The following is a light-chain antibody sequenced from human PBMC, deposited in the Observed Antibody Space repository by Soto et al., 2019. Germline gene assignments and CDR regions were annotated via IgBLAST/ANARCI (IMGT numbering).Light chain of an antibody. CDR1: QTICGW. J-gene: IGKJ5*01. CDR3: QQRNVWPPVT. V-gene: IGKV1-5*01. Sequence: DIQLTQSPSTLSASVGDRVTITCRASQTICGWLAWYQQKPGKVPRLLMYDAFSLESGVSSRFSGSGSGTDFTLTISSLEPEDAAVYYCQQRNVWPPVTFGQGTRLEIK. CDR2: DAF.